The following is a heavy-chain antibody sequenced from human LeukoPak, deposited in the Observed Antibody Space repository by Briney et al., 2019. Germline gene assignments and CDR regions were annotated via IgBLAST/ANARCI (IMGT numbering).Heavy chain of an antibody. Sequence: ASVKVSCKASGYTFTSYGISWVRQAPGQGLEWMGWISAYNGDTNYAQKLQGRVTMTTDTSTSTAYMELRSLRSDDTAVYYCARNDYDFLPAPHYSYGRDVWAQGTRATVSS. CDR2: ISAYNGDT. J-gene: IGHJ6*02. D-gene: IGHD3-3*01. CDR3: ARNDYDFLPAPHYSYGRDV. V-gene: IGHV1-18*01. CDR1: GYTFTSYG.